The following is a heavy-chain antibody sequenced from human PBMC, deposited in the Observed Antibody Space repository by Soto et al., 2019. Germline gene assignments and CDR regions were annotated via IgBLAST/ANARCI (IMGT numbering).Heavy chain of an antibody. J-gene: IGHJ3*02. CDR2: INHSGST. V-gene: IGHV4-34*01. D-gene: IGHD7-27*01. Sequence: SETLSLTCAVYGGSFSGYYWSWIRQPPGKGLEWIGEINHSGSTNYNPSLKSRVTISVDTSKNQFSLKLSSVTAADTAVYYCARLTGALYDAFDIWGQGTMVTVS. CDR3: ARLTGALYDAFDI. CDR1: GGSFSGYY.